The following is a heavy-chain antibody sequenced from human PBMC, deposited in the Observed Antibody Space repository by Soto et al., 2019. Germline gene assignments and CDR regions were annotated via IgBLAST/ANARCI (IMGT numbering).Heavy chain of an antibody. CDR1: GDTFTNYA. J-gene: IGHJ6*02. CDR2: IIPFFNTS. D-gene: IGHD5-18*01. V-gene: IGHV1-69*06. CDR3: ARTLWEDISMETAAKHYFYCLDV. Sequence: SVKVSCKSSGDTFTNYAISWVRQAPGQGLEWMGGIIPFFNTSNYAQNFQGRIRMTADKSTDTVYMDLTGLTSEDTAIYYCARTLWEDISMETAAKHYFYCLDVWGQGTAVTVSS.